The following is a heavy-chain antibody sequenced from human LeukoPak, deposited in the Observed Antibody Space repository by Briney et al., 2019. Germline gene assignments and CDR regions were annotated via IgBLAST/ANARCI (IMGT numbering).Heavy chain of an antibody. CDR3: ARPASNYDILTGYQTAEYFQH. J-gene: IGHJ1*01. CDR2: IYYSGST. Sequence: SETLSLTCTVSGGSISSSSYYWGWIRQPPGTGLEWIGSIYYSGSTYYNPSLKSRVTISVDTSKNQFSLKLSSVTAADTAVYYCARPASNYDILTGYQTAEYFQHWGQGTLVTVSS. CDR1: GGSISSSSYY. V-gene: IGHV4-39*01. D-gene: IGHD3-9*01.